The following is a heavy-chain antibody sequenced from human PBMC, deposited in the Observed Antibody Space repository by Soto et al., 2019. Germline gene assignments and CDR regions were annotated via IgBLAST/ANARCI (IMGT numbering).Heavy chain of an antibody. CDR3: ARAGIVGAPDDAVDI. CDR1: GYTFTSYY. CDR2: INPSGGST. D-gene: IGHD1-26*01. J-gene: IGHJ3*02. V-gene: IGHV1-46*01. Sequence: ASVKVSCKASGYTFTSYYMHWVRQAPGQGLEWMGIINPSGGSTSYAQKFQGRVTMTRDTSTSTVYMELSSLRSEDTAVYYCARAGIVGAPDDAVDIWGQGTMVTVSS.